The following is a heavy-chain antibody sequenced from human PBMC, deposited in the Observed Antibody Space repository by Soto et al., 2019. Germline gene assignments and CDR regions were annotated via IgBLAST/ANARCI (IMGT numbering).Heavy chain of an antibody. CDR1: GYTFTGYY. J-gene: IGHJ4*01. D-gene: IGHD3-10*01. Sequence: ASVKVSCKTSGYTFTGYYIHWVRQAPGQGLEWMGWINPNSGGTDYAQKFQGRVTMIRDTSISTVYMELNRLRSDDTAVYYCARDQGVTSELFNYWGHGSLVTVSS. V-gene: IGHV1-2*02. CDR2: INPNSGGT. CDR3: ARDQGVTSELFNY.